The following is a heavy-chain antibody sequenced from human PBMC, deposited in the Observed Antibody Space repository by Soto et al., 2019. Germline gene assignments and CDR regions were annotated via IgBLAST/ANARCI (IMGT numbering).Heavy chain of an antibody. J-gene: IGHJ3*02. D-gene: IGHD3-9*01. CDR1: GGTISSYY. CDR2: SSYTGSI. Sequence: QVQLQDSSPVLVKPSETLSLTCTVSGGTISSYYWSWIRQYPEKGLEYIGYSSYTGSINYTPSRKSRVTVSVNTSKNHFSLKLSSVTAADTAVYYCAGLNFDLLTWKYAFDIWGQGTMVTVSS. CDR3: AGLNFDLLTWKYAFDI. V-gene: IGHV4-59*08.